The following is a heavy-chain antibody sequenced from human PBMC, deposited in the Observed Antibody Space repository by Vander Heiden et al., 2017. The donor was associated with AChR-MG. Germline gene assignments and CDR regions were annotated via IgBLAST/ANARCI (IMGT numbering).Heavy chain of an antibody. CDR2: IIPIFGTA. Sequence: QPQLVQSRAAVKQPGSSVKVSCKASGGTFSSYAISWVRQAPGQGLEWMGGIIPIFGTAHYAQKFQGRVTITADKSTSTAYMELSSLRSEDTAMYYCARGRKATKDYFDYWGQGTLVTVSS. D-gene: IGHD1-26*01. V-gene: IGHV1-69*06. CDR1: GGTFSSYA. CDR3: ARGRKATKDYFDY. J-gene: IGHJ4*02.